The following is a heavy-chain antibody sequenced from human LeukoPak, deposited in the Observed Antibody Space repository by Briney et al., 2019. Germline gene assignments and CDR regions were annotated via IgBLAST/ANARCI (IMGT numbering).Heavy chain of an antibody. V-gene: IGHV4-59*01. CDR3: ARLKPGYYYGMDV. Sequence: PSETLSLTCTVSGGSISSYCWSWIRQPPGKGLEWIRYIYYSGSTNYNPSLKSRVTISVDTSNNQFSLKLSSVTAADTAVYYCARLKPGYYYGMDVWGQGTTVTVSS. CDR1: GGSISSYC. J-gene: IGHJ6*02. CDR2: IYYSGST.